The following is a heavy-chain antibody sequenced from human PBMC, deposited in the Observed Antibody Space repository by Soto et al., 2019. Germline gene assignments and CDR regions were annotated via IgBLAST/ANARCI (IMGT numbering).Heavy chain of an antibody. CDR1: GGSFSGYY. D-gene: IGHD5-12*01. J-gene: IGHJ4*02. CDR2: INHSGST. CDR3: ARGSDRATIGDY. Sequence: QVQLQQWGAGLLKPSETLSLTCAVYGGSFSGYYWSWIRQPPGKGLEWIGEINHSGSTNYNPSLKSRVTISVDTSKNQFSLKLSSVTAADTAVYYCARGSDRATIGDYWGQGSHVTVSS. V-gene: IGHV4-34*01.